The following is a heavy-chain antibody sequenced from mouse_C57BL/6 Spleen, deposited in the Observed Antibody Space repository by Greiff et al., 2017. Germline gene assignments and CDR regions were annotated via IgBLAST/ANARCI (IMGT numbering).Heavy chain of an antibody. Sequence: QVQLQQSGAELVRPGASVKLSCKASGYTFTDYYINWVKQRPGQGLEWIARIYPGSGNTYYNEKFKGKATLTAEKSSSTAYMQLSSLTSEDSAVYFCAREAYRGYDYFDYWGQGTTLTVSS. CDR3: AREAYRGYDYFDY. J-gene: IGHJ2*01. CDR1: GYTFTDYY. CDR2: IYPGSGNT. D-gene: IGHD3-2*02. V-gene: IGHV1-76*01.